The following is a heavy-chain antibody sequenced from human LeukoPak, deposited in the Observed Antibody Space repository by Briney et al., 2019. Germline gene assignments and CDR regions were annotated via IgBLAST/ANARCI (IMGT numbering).Heavy chain of an antibody. V-gene: IGHV3-33*01. J-gene: IGHJ4*02. CDR2: IWSDGSYK. CDR3: ARDFSLQLFDY. D-gene: IGHD5-24*01. Sequence: AGGSLRLSCAASGFTFSSYGFRWVRQAPGKGLEWVAVIWSDGSYKYYADSVKGRFTISRDDSKNTLYLQMNSLRAEDTAVYYCARDFSLQLFDYWGQGTLATVFS. CDR1: GFTFSSYG.